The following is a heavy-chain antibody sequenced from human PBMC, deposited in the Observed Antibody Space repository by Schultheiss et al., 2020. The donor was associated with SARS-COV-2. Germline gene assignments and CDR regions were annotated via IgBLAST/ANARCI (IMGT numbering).Heavy chain of an antibody. Sequence: SVKVSCKASGGTFSSYTISWVRQAPGQGLEWMGRIIPILGIANYAQKFQGRVTITADKSTSTAYMELSSLRSEDTAVYYCASGAIGYDSSGSLDYWGQGTLVTVSS. V-gene: IGHV1-69*02. CDR3: ASGAIGYDSSGSLDY. D-gene: IGHD3-22*01. CDR2: IIPILGIA. CDR1: GGTFSSYT. J-gene: IGHJ4*02.